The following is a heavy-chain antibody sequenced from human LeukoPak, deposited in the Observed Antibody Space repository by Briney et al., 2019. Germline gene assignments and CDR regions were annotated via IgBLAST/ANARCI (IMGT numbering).Heavy chain of an antibody. V-gene: IGHV3-23*01. J-gene: IGHJ4*02. CDR2: ISGSGGST. CDR3: AKDWSAIAAAGLFDY. CDR1: GFTFSSYA. Sequence: PGGSLRLSCAASGFTFSSYAMSLVRQAAGKGLEWVSPISGSGGSTYYADSVKGRFTISRDNSKNTLYLQMNSLRAEDTAVYYCAKDWSAIAAAGLFDYWGQGTLVTVSS. D-gene: IGHD6-13*01.